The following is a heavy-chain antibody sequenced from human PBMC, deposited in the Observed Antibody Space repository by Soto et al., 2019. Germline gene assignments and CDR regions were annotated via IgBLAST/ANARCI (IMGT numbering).Heavy chain of an antibody. Sequence: GWSLRLSCAASGFTFSSYSMNWVRQAPGKGLEWVSSISSSSSYIYYADSVKGRFTISRDNAKNSLYLQMNSLRAEDTAVYYCATLGVDYYDSSGYYVFDYWGQGTLVTVSS. D-gene: IGHD3-22*01. J-gene: IGHJ4*02. CDR3: ATLGVDYYDSSGYYVFDY. V-gene: IGHV3-21*01. CDR1: GFTFSSYS. CDR2: ISSSSSYI.